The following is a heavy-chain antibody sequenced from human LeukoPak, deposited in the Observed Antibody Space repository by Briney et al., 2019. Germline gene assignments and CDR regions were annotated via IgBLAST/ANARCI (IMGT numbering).Heavy chain of an antibody. CDR2: INWNGGST. J-gene: IGHJ4*02. CDR3: AGGDRNGWYFDY. V-gene: IGHV3-20*04. Sequence: PGRSQRLFCVASGFTLDDHGMSWVRHAPGKGLEWVFCINWNGGSTGYGESVKGRFTISRDNAKNSLYLQMNSLRAEDTALYYCAGGDRNGWYFDYWGQGILVTVSS. CDR1: GFTLDDHG. D-gene: IGHD6-19*01.